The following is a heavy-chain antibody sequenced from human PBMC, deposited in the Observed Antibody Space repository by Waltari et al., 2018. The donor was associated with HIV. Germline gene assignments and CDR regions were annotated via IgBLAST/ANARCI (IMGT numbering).Heavy chain of an antibody. D-gene: IGHD6-6*01. CDR1: GFTFSGYW. CDR3: ARDAYSSSVAWFDP. Sequence: EVQLVESGGGLVQPGGSLRLSCAASGFTFSGYWMSWVRQAPGKGLEWVANIKQDGSEKYYVDSVKSRFTTSRDNAKNSLYLQMNSLRAEDTAVYYCARDAYSSSVAWFDPWGQGTLVTVSS. J-gene: IGHJ5*02. V-gene: IGHV3-7*01. CDR2: IKQDGSEK.